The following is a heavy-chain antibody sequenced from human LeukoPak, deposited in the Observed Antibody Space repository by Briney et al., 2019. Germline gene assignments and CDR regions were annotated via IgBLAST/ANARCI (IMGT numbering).Heavy chain of an antibody. CDR1: GVTFSSYA. V-gene: IGHV3-64*01. CDR3: ARVMGPAAPYYFDY. D-gene: IGHD2-2*01. CDR2: ISSNGGST. Sequence: GGSLRLSCAASGVTFSSYAMHWVRQAPGKGLEYVSPISSNGGSTYYANSVKGRFTISRDNSKNTMYLQMGSLRAEDMAVYYCARVMGPAAPYYFDYWGQGTLVTVSS. J-gene: IGHJ4*02.